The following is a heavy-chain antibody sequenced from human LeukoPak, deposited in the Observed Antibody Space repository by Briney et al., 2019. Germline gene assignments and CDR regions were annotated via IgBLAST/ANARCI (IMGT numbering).Heavy chain of an antibody. CDR1: GFMFSDYY. V-gene: IGHV3-11*01. Sequence: GGSLRPSCAASGFMFSDYYMVWIRQAPGKGLEWIAYISSGGDTFFYADSVKGRFTISRDNSGDSLHLQMNSLRAEDTAVYYCASIVVGYWGQGTLVTVSS. J-gene: IGHJ4*02. CDR3: ASIVVGY. D-gene: IGHD3-16*02. CDR2: ISSGGDTF.